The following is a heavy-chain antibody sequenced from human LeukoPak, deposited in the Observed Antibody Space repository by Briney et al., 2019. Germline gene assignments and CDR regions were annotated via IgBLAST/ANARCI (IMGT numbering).Heavy chain of an antibody. V-gene: IGHV3-23*01. D-gene: IGHD2-2*01. CDR2: ISGSGGST. CDR1: GFTFSSYA. J-gene: IGHJ4*02. CDR3: PREAIVVVPAESYFDY. Sequence: GGSLRLSCAASGFTFSSYAMSWVRQAPGKGLEWVSAISGSGGSTYYADSVKGRFTISRDNSKNTLYLQMNSLRAEDTAVYYCPREAIVVVPAESYFDYWGQGTLVTVSS.